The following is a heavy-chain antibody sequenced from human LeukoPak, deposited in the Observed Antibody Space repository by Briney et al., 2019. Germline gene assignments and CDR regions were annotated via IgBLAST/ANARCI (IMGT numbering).Heavy chain of an antibody. Sequence: ASVKVSCKASGYTFTSYYMHWVRQAPGQGLEWMGIINPSGGSTSYAQKFQGRVTMTRDTSTSTVYMELSSLRSEDTAVYYCARDAPPGVYCSSTSCQNNWFDPWGQEPWSPSPQ. D-gene: IGHD2-2*01. CDR1: GYTFTSYY. CDR2: INPSGGST. CDR3: ARDAPPGVYCSSTSCQNNWFDP. J-gene: IGHJ5*02. V-gene: IGHV1-46*01.